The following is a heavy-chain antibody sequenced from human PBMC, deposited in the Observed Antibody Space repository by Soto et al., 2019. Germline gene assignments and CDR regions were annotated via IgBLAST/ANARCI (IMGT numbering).Heavy chain of an antibody. CDR2: VKSKADGGTA. CDR1: GFSITNTW. J-gene: IGHJ4*02. Sequence: EVQLVESGGGLVQPGGSLRLSCAASGFSITNTWMHWVRQAPGKGLEWVGRVKSKADGGTADYAAPVKGRFTVSRDDSKNTQYLQMNSLKMEDKGVYYCNSYPDFWGGHTPLWGQGTLVTVSS. V-gene: IGHV3-15*07. D-gene: IGHD3-3*01. CDR3: NSYPDFWGGHTPL.